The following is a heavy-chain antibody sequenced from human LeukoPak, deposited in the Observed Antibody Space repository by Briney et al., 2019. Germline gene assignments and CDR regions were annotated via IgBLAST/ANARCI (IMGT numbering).Heavy chain of an antibody. CDR2: ISGSDDGT. V-gene: IGHV3-23*01. CDR3: AKHSGWYFYDY. Sequence: GGSLRLSCVASGFIMKTDAMSWVRQAPGKGLEWASTISGSDDGTYYTDSVKGRFTISSDDSKNTLYLQMNSLRAEDTAIYYCAKHSGWYFYDYWGQGSQVTVSS. J-gene: IGHJ4*02. CDR1: GFIMKTDA. D-gene: IGHD6-19*01.